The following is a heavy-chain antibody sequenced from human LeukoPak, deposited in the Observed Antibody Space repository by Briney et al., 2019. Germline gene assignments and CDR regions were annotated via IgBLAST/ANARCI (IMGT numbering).Heavy chain of an antibody. CDR3: ARHIYYGSGIPSPFFDY. D-gene: IGHD3-10*01. CDR2: IYPGDSDT. Sequence: GESLKISCKGSGYSFTSYCIGWVRQMPGKGLEWMGIIYPGDSDTRYSPSFQGQVTISADKSISTAYLQWSSLKASDTAMYYCARHIYYGSGIPSPFFDYWGQGTLVTVSS. J-gene: IGHJ4*02. V-gene: IGHV5-51*01. CDR1: GYSFTSYC.